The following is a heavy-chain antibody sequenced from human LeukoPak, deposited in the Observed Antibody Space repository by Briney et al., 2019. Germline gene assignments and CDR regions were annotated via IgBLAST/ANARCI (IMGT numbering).Heavy chain of an antibody. CDR1: VGSSRGSS. CDR3: ARGRRLGSGSYYPANYYYYYMDV. Sequence: SETLSLTCALYVGSSRGSSRSWIRQPPQGRVWSMGEINHSGRTNYNPSLKSRVTISVDTSKNQFSLKLSSVTAADTAVYYCARGRRLGSGSYYPANYYYYYMDVWGKGTTVTVSS. D-gene: IGHD3-10*02. V-gene: IGHV4-34*01. J-gene: IGHJ6*03. CDR2: INHSGRT.